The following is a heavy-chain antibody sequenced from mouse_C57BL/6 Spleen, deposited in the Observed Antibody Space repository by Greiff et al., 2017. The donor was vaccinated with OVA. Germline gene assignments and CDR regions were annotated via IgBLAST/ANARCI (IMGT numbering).Heavy chain of an antibody. J-gene: IGHJ4*01. CDR2: IDPENGDT. Sequence: EVQLQESGAELVRPGASVKLSCTASGFNIKDDYMHWVKQRPEQGLEWIGWIDPENGDTEYASKFQGKATITADTSSNTAYLQLSSLTSEDTAVYYCTTGYGSSLYYAMDYWGQGTSVTVSS. D-gene: IGHD1-1*01. V-gene: IGHV14-4*01. CDR3: TTGYGSSLYYAMDY. CDR1: GFNIKDDY.